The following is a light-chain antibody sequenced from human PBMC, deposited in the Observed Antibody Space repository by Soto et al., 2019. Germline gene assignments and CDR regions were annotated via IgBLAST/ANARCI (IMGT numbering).Light chain of an antibody. CDR3: QHYNVWPPWT. CDR2: GAI. Sequence: EIVMTQSPATLSVSPEDRVTLSCRASQNVRRNIAWYQQKPGQAPSLLIFGAITRATGIPARFSGSGSGKEFTLTISSLQSEDSAIYYCQHYNVWPPWTFGQGTKV. CDR1: QNVRRN. V-gene: IGKV3-15*01. J-gene: IGKJ1*01.